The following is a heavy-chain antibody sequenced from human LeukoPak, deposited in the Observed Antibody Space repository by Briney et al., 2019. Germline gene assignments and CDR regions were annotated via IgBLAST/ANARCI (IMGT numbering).Heavy chain of an antibody. V-gene: IGHV3-66*01. CDR2: IYSGGST. D-gene: IGHD3-9*01. Sequence: PGGSLRLSCAASGFTFSSYFWMHWVRQAPGKGLEWVSVIYSGGSTHYADSVKGRFTISRDNSKNTLYLQMNSLRAEDTAVYYCARDRLHYDSLTGYPADWGQGTLVTVSS. CDR3: ARDRLHYDSLTGYPAD. CDR1: GFTFSSYF. J-gene: IGHJ4*02.